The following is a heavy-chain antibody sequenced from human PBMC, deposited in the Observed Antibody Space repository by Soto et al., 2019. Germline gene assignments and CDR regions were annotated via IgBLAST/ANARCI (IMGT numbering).Heavy chain of an antibody. Sequence: QVQLVQSGAEVKKPGSSVKVSCKASGGTFSSYAISWVRQAPGQGLEWMGGIIPIFGTANYAQKFQGRVTITADKSTSTAYMELSSLRSEDTAVYYCARATPSWWGCTNGVCYTGYYYGMDVWGQGTTVSVSS. D-gene: IGHD2-8*01. CDR3: ARATPSWWGCTNGVCYTGYYYGMDV. J-gene: IGHJ6*02. V-gene: IGHV1-69*06. CDR1: GGTFSSYA. CDR2: IIPIFGTA.